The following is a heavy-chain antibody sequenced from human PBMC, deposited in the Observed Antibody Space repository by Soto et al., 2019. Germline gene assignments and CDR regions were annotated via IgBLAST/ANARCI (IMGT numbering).Heavy chain of an antibody. CDR2: IIPVIDTV. J-gene: IGHJ1*01. CDR1: GGTFSNSA. V-gene: IGHV1-69*01. D-gene: IGHD2-15*01. CDR3: ASSDKSSTGEYCQQ. Sequence: QVHLVQSGAEVRKPGSSVKVSCKASGGTFSNSAFNWVRQAPGQGLEWMGGIIPVIDTVDYAQKLQGRVTITADESTSTVYMDLSSLRSEDSAVYYCASSDKSSTGEYCQQWGQGTLVTVSS.